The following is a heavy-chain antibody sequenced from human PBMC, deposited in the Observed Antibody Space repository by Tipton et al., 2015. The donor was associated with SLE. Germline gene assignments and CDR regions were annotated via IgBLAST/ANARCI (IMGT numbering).Heavy chain of an antibody. CDR2: IYYSGRT. D-gene: IGHD4-17*01. V-gene: IGHV4-39*01. Sequence: TLSLTCTVSGGSIGSRSHYWGWIRQIPGKGLEWSGSIYYSGRTYYNPSLKSRVTVSVDTSKNQFSLNLKSVTAADTAVYYCARQGAAVTMSGWFDPWGQGTLVTVSS. J-gene: IGHJ5*02. CDR3: ARQGAAVTMSGWFDP. CDR1: GGSIGSRSHY.